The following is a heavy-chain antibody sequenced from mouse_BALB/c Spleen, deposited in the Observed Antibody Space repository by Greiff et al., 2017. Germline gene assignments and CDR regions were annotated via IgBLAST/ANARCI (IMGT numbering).Heavy chain of an antibody. D-gene: IGHD2-4*01. CDR3: ARGFYYDYLFDY. Sequence: EVKLMESGGGLVKPGGSLKLSCAASGFTFSSYAMSWVRQTPEKRLEWVASISSGGSTYYPDSVKGRFTISRDNARNILYLQMSSLRSEDTAMYYCARGFYYDYLFDYWGQGTTLTVSS. J-gene: IGHJ2*01. CDR2: ISSGGST. CDR1: GFTFSSYA. V-gene: IGHV5-6-5*01.